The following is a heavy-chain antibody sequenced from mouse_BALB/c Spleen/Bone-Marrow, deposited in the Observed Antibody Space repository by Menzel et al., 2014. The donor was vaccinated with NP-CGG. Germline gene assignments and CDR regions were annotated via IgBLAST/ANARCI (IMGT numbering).Heavy chain of an antibody. CDR1: GFTFSTYT. CDR2: ISTGSTYT. J-gene: IGHJ2*01. V-gene: IGHV5-6-4*01. CDR3: TRDYYGSSDY. D-gene: IGHD1-1*01. Sequence: EVQRVESGGGFVKPGGSLKLSCAASGFTFSTYTMSWVRQTPEKRLEWVASISTGSTYTYYPDSVRGRFTISRDNARNTLYLQMSSLKSEDTAMYYCTRDYYGSSDYWGQGTTLTVSS.